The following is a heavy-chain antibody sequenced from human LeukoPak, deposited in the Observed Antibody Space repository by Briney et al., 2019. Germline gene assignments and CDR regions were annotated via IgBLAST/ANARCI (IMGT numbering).Heavy chain of an antibody. CDR3: ARDRTQWLVREPYFDY. CDR2: ISYDGSNE. Sequence: PGGTLRLSCAASGFAFSTYGMHWVRQAPGKGLEWVAVISYDGSNEYYADSVKGRFTISGDNSKNTLYLQMSSLRAEDTAVYYCARDRTQWLVREPYFDYWGQGTLVTVSS. D-gene: IGHD6-19*01. J-gene: IGHJ4*02. V-gene: IGHV3-30*03. CDR1: GFAFSTYG.